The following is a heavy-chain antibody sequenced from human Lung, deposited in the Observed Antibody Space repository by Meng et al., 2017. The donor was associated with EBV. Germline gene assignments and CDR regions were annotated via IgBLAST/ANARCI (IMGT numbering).Heavy chain of an antibody. CDR2: ININSGGT. CDR1: RYTFTGYY. V-gene: IGHV1-2*04. Sequence: QVTVGQVGAEGEKPGASVQASCKASRYTFTGYYKHLVRQAPGQGLEWMGWININSGGTNYAQKFQGWITMTRDTSISTAYMELSRLRSDDTAVYYCARSPLDGYNYHFDYWGQGTLVTVSS. CDR3: ARSPLDGYNYHFDY. D-gene: IGHD5-24*01. J-gene: IGHJ4*02.